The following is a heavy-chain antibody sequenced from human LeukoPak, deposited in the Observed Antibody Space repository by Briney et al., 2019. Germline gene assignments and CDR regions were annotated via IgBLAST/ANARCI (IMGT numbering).Heavy chain of an antibody. J-gene: IGHJ4*02. CDR3: ARGHSNYGDYFDY. Sequence: GGSLRLSCAASGFYYNNYGMNWVRQAPGKGLEWVSSISSSSIYIYYADSVKGRFTISRDNAKSSLSLQMNSLRAEDTAVYYCARGHSNYGDYFDYWGQGTLVTVSS. CDR2: ISSSSIYI. V-gene: IGHV3-21*01. CDR1: GFYYNNYG. D-gene: IGHD4-11*01.